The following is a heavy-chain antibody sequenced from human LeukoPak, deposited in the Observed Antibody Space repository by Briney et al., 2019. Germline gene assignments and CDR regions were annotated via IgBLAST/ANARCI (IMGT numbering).Heavy chain of an antibody. CDR1: GFIFSSYG. CDR2: IRFDGNHK. V-gene: IGHV3-30*02. CDR3: AKSRDLRGDPGGY. D-gene: IGHD4-17*01. Sequence: QSGGSLSLSCAASGFIFSSYGMQWVRQAPGKGLEWVAFIRFDGNHKSYADSVKGRFTISRDISENTLHLQMNSLRVEDTAVYYCAKSRDLRGDPGGYWGQGTLVTVSS. J-gene: IGHJ4*02.